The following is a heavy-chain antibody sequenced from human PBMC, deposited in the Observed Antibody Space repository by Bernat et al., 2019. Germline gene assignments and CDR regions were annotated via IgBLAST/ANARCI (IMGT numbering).Heavy chain of an antibody. D-gene: IGHD3-22*01. CDR2: IHSGGTT. CDR3: ATSITMMVY. Sequence: EVQLVETGGGLIQPGGSLRLSCAASGFSVSSNYMSWVRPAPGKGLEWVSVIHSGGTTYYEDSVKGRFIISRDNSKNTLYLQMNSLRAEDTAVYYCATSITMMVYWGQGTLVTVSS. CDR1: GFSVSSNY. J-gene: IGHJ4*02. V-gene: IGHV3-53*02.